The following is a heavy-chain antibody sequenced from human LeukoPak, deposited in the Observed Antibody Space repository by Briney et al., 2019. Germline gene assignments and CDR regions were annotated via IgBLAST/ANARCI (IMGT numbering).Heavy chain of an antibody. CDR3: ARDKPGIAAPDV. CDR2: IRPDAST. Sequence: GGSLRLSCAASGFTFSSYAMSWVRQAPGKGLEWVASIRPDASTYYTDFLKGRFTISRHIAQNSLYLQVDSLRVEDTGVYFCARDKPGIAAPDVWGEGTTVIVSS. D-gene: IGHD6-13*01. V-gene: IGHV3-69-1*01. J-gene: IGHJ6*04. CDR1: GFTFSSYA.